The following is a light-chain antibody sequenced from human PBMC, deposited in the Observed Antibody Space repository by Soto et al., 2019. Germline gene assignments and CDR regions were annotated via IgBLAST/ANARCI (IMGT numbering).Light chain of an antibody. Sequence: DIQMTQSPSSLSASVGDRVTITCRASQGIDNHLAWYQQKPGKAPKLLIYAASTLQSGVPSRFTGSGSGTDFTRTISSLQPEDAATYYCQKCKVAPFTFGGGTKVEI. CDR3: QKCKVAPFT. CDR2: AAS. CDR1: QGIDNH. J-gene: IGKJ4*01. V-gene: IGKV1-27*01.